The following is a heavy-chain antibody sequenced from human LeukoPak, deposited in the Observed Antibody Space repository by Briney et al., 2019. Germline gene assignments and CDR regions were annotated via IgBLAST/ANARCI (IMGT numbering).Heavy chain of an antibody. CDR3: ARAPPRYFDWLFPMSY. D-gene: IGHD3-9*01. CDR1: GFTFSSYA. J-gene: IGHJ4*02. V-gene: IGHV3-30*04. CDR2: ISYDGSNK. Sequence: GGSLRLSCAASGFTFSSYAMHWVRQAPGKGLEWVAVISYDGSNKYYADSVKGRFTISRDNSKNTLYLQMNSLRAEDTAVYYCARAPPRYFDWLFPMSYWGQGTLVTVSS.